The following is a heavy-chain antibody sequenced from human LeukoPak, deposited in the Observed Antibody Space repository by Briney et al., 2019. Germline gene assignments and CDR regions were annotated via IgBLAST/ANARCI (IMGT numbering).Heavy chain of an antibody. Sequence: SETLSLTCTVSGGSISSSSHYWGWIRQPPGKGLEWIGGISYSGSTYYNPSLKSRVTISVDTSKNQFSLKLSSVTAADTAVYYCARLVNIVATVSGMDVWGQGTTVTVSS. V-gene: IGHV4-39*01. D-gene: IGHD5-12*01. J-gene: IGHJ6*02. CDR2: ISYSGST. CDR1: GGSISSSSHY. CDR3: ARLVNIVATVSGMDV.